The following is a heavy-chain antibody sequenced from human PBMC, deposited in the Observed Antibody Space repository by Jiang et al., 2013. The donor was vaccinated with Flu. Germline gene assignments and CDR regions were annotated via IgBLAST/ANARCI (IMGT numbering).Heavy chain of an antibody. CDR1: GKTLTEIS. V-gene: IGHV1-24*01. Sequence: GAEVKKPGASVKVSCKVSGKTLTEISVHWVRQAPGKGLEWMGGFVPEDGEIISAQIFQGRLTMTEDMSTDTAYMELSSLTSDDTAMYYCTSEPWRANYGDQATFEIWGQGTVVMVSS. CDR3: TSEPWRANYGDQATFEI. CDR2: FVPEDGEI. J-gene: IGHJ3*02. D-gene: IGHD4-17*01.